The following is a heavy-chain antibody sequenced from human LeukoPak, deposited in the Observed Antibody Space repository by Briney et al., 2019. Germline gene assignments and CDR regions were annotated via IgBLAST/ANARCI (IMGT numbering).Heavy chain of an antibody. V-gene: IGHV3-23*01. Sequence: GGSLRLSCAASGFTFSSYAMSWVRQAPGKGLEWVSDISTSGGSTNHADSAKGRFTISRDNSKNTLYIQMNSLRAEDTAVYYCAKALGAVAGTLDYWGQGTLVTVSS. CDR3: AKALGAVAGTLDY. J-gene: IGHJ4*02. D-gene: IGHD6-19*01. CDR1: GFTFSSYA. CDR2: ISTSGGST.